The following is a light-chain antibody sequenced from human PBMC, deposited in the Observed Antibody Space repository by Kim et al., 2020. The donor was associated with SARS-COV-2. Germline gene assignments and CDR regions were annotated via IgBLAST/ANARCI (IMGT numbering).Light chain of an antibody. CDR2: ANN. V-gene: IGLV1-47*01. CDR3: AVWDDSLKGWV. J-gene: IGLJ3*02. Sequence: ELTQPPSASGTPGQRVTISCSGSSSNIGRNYVYWYQQLPGMAPKLLIYANNQRLSGVPDRFSGSKSGTSASLAISGLRSEDEADYYCAVWDDSLKGWVFGGGTQLTV. CDR1: SSNIGRNY.